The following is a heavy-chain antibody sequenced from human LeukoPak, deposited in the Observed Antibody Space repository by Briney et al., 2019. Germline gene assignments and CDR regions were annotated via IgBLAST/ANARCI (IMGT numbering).Heavy chain of an antibody. D-gene: IGHD6-19*01. CDR3: SRQADRSGWWNDY. CDR1: GFTFSIYV. Sequence: GGSLRLSCAASGFTFSIYVLSWVRQAPGKGLEWVSSISASGGSTYYADSVKGRFTISRDNSKNTLYLQMNSLRADDTAVYYCSRQADRSGWWNDYWGRGALVAVSS. V-gene: IGHV3-23*01. CDR2: ISASGGST. J-gene: IGHJ4*02.